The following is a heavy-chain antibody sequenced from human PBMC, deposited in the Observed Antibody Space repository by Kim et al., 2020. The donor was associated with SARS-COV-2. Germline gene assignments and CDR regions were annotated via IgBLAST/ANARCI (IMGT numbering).Heavy chain of an antibody. D-gene: IGHD6-13*01. V-gene: IGHV3-13*04. CDR2: IGTAGDT. J-gene: IGHJ6*02. CDR3: ARSYSSSWYGDYYYYYGMDV. Sequence: GVSLRFSCAASGFTFSSYDMHWVRQATGKGLEWVSAIGTAGDTYYPGSVKGRFTISRENAKNSLYLQMNSLRAGDTAVYYCARSYSSSWYGDYYYYYGMDVWGQGTTVTVSS. CDR1: GFTFSSYD.